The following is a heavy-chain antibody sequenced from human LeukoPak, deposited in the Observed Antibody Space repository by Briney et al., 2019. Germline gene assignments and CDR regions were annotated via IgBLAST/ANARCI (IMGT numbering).Heavy chain of an antibody. CDR3: ARSGDYSSGWYGDFQH. D-gene: IGHD6-19*01. CDR1: GYSFTSYW. CDR2: IYPGDSDT. V-gene: IGHV5-51*01. J-gene: IGHJ1*01. Sequence: GESLKISCKGSGYSFTSYWIGWVRQMPGKGLEWMGIIYPGDSDTRYSPSFQGQVTISADKSISTAYLQWSSLKASDTAMYYCARSGDYSSGWYGDFQHWGQGTLVTVSS.